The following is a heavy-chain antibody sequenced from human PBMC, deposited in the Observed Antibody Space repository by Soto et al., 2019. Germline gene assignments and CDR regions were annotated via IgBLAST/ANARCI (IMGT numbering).Heavy chain of an antibody. CDR2: IYPGDSDT. CDR3: XXXXXXXXSSTSCDAGHYYYYGMDV. Sequence: GESLKISCKGSGYSFTSYWIGWVRQMPGKGLEWMGIIYPGDSDTRYSPSFQGQVTISADKSISTAYLQWSSLKASDTAMYYCXXXXXXXXSSTSCDAGHYYYYGMDVWGQGTTVTVSS. V-gene: IGHV5-51*01. J-gene: IGHJ6*02. D-gene: IGHD2-2*01. CDR1: GYSFTSYW.